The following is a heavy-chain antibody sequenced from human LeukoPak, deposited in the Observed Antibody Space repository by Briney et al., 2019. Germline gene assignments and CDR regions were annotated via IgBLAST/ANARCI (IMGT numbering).Heavy chain of an antibody. Sequence: AASVKVSCKASGYTFTGYYLHWVRQAPGQGLEWMGWINANHGGTNYAQQFQGRVTMTRDTSISTAYMELSRLRSDDAAVYYCARHRDFDSTGYYYPFFDYWGQGTLVTVSS. D-gene: IGHD3-22*01. CDR2: INANHGGT. V-gene: IGHV1-2*02. CDR3: ARHRDFDSTGYYYPFFDY. CDR1: GYTFTGYY. J-gene: IGHJ4*02.